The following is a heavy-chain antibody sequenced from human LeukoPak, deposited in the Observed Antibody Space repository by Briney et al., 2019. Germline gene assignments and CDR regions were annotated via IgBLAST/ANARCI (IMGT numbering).Heavy chain of an antibody. Sequence: GGSLRLSCAASGFTFSNYGMHWVRQAPGKGLEWVAVIWYDGSNKYYPDSVKGRFTISRDNSKNTLYLQMNSLRAEDTAVYYCARDWNTFDYWGQGTLVTVSS. J-gene: IGHJ4*02. V-gene: IGHV3-33*01. D-gene: IGHD1/OR15-1a*01. CDR2: IWYDGSNK. CDR3: ARDWNTFDY. CDR1: GFTFSNYG.